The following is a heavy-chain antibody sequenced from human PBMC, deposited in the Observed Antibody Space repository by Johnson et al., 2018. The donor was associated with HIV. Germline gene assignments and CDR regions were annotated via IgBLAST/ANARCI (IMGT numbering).Heavy chain of an antibody. CDR2: IWYDGSNK. CDR1: GFTFSSYG. V-gene: IGHV3-33*06. CDR3: AKDLLHDSFDI. Sequence: QVQLVESGGGVVQPGRSLRLSCAASGFTFSSYGMHWVRQTPGKGLQWVAVIWYDGSNKYYADSVKGRFTISRDNSRNTLYLQMNSLRAEDTAVYYCAKDLLHDSFDIWGQGTMVTVSS. J-gene: IGHJ3*02.